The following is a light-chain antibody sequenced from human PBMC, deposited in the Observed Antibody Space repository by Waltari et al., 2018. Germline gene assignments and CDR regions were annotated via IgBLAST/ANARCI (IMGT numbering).Light chain of an antibody. Sequence: QSALTQPASVSGSPGQSLTISCTGTSSDVGAYNYVSWYQRHPGKAPKPMIYEVSNRPSGVSNRFSGSKSGNTASLTISGLQAEDEADYYCSSYTSSSTPVLFGGGTKLTVL. CDR3: SSYTSSSTPVL. CDR1: SSDVGAYNY. CDR2: EVS. J-gene: IGLJ2*01. V-gene: IGLV2-14*01.